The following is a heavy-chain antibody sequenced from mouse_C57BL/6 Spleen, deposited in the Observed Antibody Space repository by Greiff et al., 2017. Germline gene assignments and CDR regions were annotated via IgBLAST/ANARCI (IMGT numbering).Heavy chain of an antibody. V-gene: IGHV1-81*01. CDR1: GYTFTSYG. CDR2: IYPRSGNT. CDR3: AREAGNAMDY. Sequence: VQLVESGAELARPGASVKLSCKASGYTFTSYGISWVKQRTGQGLEWIGEIYPRSGNTYYNEKFKGKATLTADKSSSTAYMELRSLTSEDSAVYFCAREAGNAMDYWGQGTSVTVSS. D-gene: IGHD4-1*01. J-gene: IGHJ4*01.